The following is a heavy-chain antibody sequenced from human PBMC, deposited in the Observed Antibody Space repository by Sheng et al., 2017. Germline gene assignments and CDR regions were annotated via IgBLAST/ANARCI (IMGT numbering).Heavy chain of an antibody. D-gene: IGHD2-2*01. V-gene: IGHV1-69*13. Sequence: QVQLVQSGAEVKKPGSSVKVSCKASGGTFSSYAISWVRQAPGQGLEWMGGIIPIFGAANYAQKFQGRVTITADESTSTAYMELSSLRSEDTAVYYCARGRARTIYVVPAAYSIPDAFDIWGQGTMVTVSS. CDR2: IIPIFGAA. J-gene: IGHJ3*02. CDR1: GGTFSSYA. CDR3: ARGRARTIYVVPAAYSIPDAFDI.